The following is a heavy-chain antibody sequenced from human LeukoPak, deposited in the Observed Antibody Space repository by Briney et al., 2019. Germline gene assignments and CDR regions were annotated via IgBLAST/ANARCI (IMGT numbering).Heavy chain of an antibody. Sequence: ASVKVSCKASGYTFTSYDINWVRQATGQGLEWMGWMNPNSGNTGYAQKFQGRVTMTRDTSTSTVYMELSSLRSEDTAVYYCARDNMEDSSSVDYWGQGTLVTVSS. CDR1: GYTFTSYD. V-gene: IGHV1-8*01. CDR3: ARDNMEDSSSVDY. CDR2: MNPNSGNT. J-gene: IGHJ4*02. D-gene: IGHD6-6*01.